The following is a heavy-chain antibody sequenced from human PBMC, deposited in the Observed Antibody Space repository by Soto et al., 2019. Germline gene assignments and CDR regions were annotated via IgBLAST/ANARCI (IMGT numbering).Heavy chain of an antibody. D-gene: IGHD3-10*01. CDR2: ISSTAGRTS. CDR1: GFTFNTYP. J-gene: IGHJ6*02. Sequence: GGSLRLSCATSGFTFNTYPMTWVRQAPGKGLEWVSSISSTAGRTSSYADSVKGRFAISRDFSDNTVYLQMNNLKVDDTAVYFCAKGVLSFHYGMEVWGQGTTVT. V-gene: IGHV3-23*01. CDR3: AKGVLSFHYGMEV.